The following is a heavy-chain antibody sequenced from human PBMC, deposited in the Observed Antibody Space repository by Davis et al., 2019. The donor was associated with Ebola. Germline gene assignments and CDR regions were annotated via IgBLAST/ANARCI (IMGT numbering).Heavy chain of an antibody. J-gene: IGHJ4*02. CDR2: INPNSGGT. CDR3: ARVSEQQLVNFDY. CDR1: GYTFTSYG. V-gene: IGHV1-18*04. D-gene: IGHD6-13*01. Sequence: ASVKVSCKASGYTFTSYGINWVRQAPGQGLEWMGRINPNSGGTNYAQKLQGRVTMTTDTSTSTAYMELRSLRSDDTAVYYCARVSEQQLVNFDYWGQGTLVTVSS.